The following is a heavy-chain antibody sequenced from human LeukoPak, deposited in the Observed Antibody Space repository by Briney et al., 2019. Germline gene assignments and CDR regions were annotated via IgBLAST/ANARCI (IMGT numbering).Heavy chain of an antibody. Sequence: SVKVSCKASGGTFSSYAISWVRQAPGQGLEWMGGIIPIFGTANYAQKFQGRVTVTADESTSTAYMELSSLRSEDTAVYYCAKEIFSGGSCYEDWGQGTLVTVSS. CDR3: AKEIFSGGSCYED. V-gene: IGHV1-69*01. J-gene: IGHJ4*02. CDR2: IIPIFGTA. D-gene: IGHD2-15*01. CDR1: GGTFSSYA.